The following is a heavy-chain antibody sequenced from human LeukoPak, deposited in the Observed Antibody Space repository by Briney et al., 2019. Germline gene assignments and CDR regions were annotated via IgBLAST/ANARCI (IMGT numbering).Heavy chain of an antibody. CDR1: GGTFSSYA. J-gene: IGHJ5*02. CDR3: AREGGVRGVIISSWFDP. D-gene: IGHD3-10*01. V-gene: IGHV1-69*01. CDR2: IIPIFGTA. Sequence: SVKVSCKASGGTFSSYAISWVRQAAGQGLEWMGGIIPIFGTANYAQKLQGRVTITADESTSTAYMELSSLRSEDTAVYYCAREGGVRGVIISSWFDPWGQGTLVTVSS.